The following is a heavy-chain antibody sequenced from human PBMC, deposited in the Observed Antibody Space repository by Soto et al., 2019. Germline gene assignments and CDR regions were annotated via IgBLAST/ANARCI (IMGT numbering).Heavy chain of an antibody. V-gene: IGHV4-59*08. D-gene: IGHD1-1*01. CDR2: IYYSGST. Sequence: QVQLQESGPGLVKPSETLSLTCTVSGGSISSYYWSWIRQPPGKGLEWIGYIYYSGSTNYNPSLKRRVTISVDTSKNQFSLKLSSVTAADTAVYYCARQDHERTTRGLVQERTELDAFDIWGQGTMVTVSS. J-gene: IGHJ3*02. CDR1: GGSISSYY. CDR3: ARQDHERTTRGLVQERTELDAFDI.